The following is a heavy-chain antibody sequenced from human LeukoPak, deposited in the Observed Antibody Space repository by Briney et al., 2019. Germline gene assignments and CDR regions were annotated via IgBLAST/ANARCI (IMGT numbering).Heavy chain of an antibody. CDR2: INPNSGGT. CDR3: ARGGDGYNTPDWFDP. Sequence: GASVKVSCKASRYTFTGYYMHWVRQAPGQGLEWMGRINPNSGGTNYAQKFQGRVTMTRDTSISTAYMELSRLRSDDTAVYYCARGGDGYNTPDWFDPWGQGTLVTVSS. CDR1: RYTFTGYY. D-gene: IGHD5-24*01. V-gene: IGHV1-2*06. J-gene: IGHJ5*02.